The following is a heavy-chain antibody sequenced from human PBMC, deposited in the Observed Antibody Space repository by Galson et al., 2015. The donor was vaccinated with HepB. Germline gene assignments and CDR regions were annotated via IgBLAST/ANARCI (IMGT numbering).Heavy chain of an antibody. V-gene: IGHV3-64D*06. CDR1: GFIFSNYA. J-gene: IGHJ6*02. Sequence: SLRLSCAASGFIFSNYAMHWVRQAPGKGLEHASATSHNGASTYYADSVKGRFTISRDNSKNTLYLQMSSLRPEDTAVYYCEKDVGGWKLNNDYYDMDVWGQGTTVTVSS. D-gene: IGHD3-16*01. CDR3: EKDVGGWKLNNDYYDMDV. CDR2: TSHNGAST.